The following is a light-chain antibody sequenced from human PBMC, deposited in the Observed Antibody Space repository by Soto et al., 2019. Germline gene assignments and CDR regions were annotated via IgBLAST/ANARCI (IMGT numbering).Light chain of an antibody. CDR3: QKYNNWPRT. CDR1: QSVSSD. J-gene: IGKJ1*01. Sequence: EIVMTQSPATLSVSPGDRATLSCRASQSVSSDLAWYQQKPGQAPRLLIYGESTRATGIPDRFSGSGSGTEFTLTISRLQSEDFAVYYCQKYNNWPRTCGQGTKVDIK. CDR2: GES. V-gene: IGKV3-15*01.